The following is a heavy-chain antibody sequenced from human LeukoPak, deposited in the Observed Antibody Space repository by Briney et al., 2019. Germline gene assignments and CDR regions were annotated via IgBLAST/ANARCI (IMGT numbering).Heavy chain of an antibody. CDR1: GFTFSSYS. D-gene: IGHD3-22*01. V-gene: IGHV3-48*01. J-gene: IGHJ4*02. Sequence: PGGSLRLSCEASGFTFSSYSMNWVRQAPGKGLEWVSYIGSSSIIIYYADSVKGRFTISRDNSKNTLYLQMNSLRAEDTAVYYCAKDKYYDISGYSSPFDCWGQGTLVTVSS. CDR2: IGSSSIII. CDR3: AKDKYYDISGYSSPFDC.